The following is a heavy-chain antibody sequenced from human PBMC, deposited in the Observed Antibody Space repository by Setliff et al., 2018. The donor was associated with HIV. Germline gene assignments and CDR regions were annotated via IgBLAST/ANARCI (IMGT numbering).Heavy chain of an antibody. J-gene: IGHJ5*02. V-gene: IGHV4-34*01. Sequence: ETLSLTCAVYGGSFSGFYWSWIRQAPGKGLEWIGEINHSGKTNYNPSLKSRITLSVDTSENQFALKLASVTAADTAVYYCARGFTIFGDGFSADPTGNWFDPWGQGTLVTVSS. CDR2: INHSGKT. D-gene: IGHD3-3*01. CDR3: ARGFTIFGDGFSADPTGNWFDP. CDR1: GGSFSGFY.